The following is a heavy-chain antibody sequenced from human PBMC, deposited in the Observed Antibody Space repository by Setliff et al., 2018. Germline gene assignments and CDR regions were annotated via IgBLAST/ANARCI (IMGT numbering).Heavy chain of an antibody. CDR1: GASITSGLSY. V-gene: IGHV4-30-4*01. CDR3: ARDSHGSGSFDY. D-gene: IGHD3-10*01. Sequence: NPSETLSLTCTVSGASITSGLSYGSWIRQPPGKGLEWIGYIYKSGNAYYKPSLKSRLAISVDTSKNQFSLNLTSVTPADTAVYYCARDSHGSGSFDYWGQGALVTVSS. CDR2: IYKSGNA. J-gene: IGHJ4*02.